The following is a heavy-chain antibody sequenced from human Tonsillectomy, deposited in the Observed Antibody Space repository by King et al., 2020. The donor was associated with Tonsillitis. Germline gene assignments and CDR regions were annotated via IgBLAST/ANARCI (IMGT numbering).Heavy chain of an antibody. V-gene: IGHV1-2*04. CDR2: INPNSGGT. CDR3: AREYYDYVWGSYRPGNAFDI. D-gene: IGHD3-16*02. CDR1: GYTFTGYY. J-gene: IGHJ3*02. Sequence: QLVQSGAEVKKPGASVKVSCKASGYTFTGYYMHWVRQAPGQGLEWMGWINPNSGGTNYAQKFQGWVTMTRDTSISTAYMGLSRLRSDDTAVYYCAREYYDYVWGSYRPGNAFDIWGQGTMVTVSS.